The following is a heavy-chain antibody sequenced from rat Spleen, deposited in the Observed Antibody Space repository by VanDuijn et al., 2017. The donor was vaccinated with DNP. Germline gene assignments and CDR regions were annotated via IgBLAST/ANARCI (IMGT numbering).Heavy chain of an antibody. D-gene: IGHD5-1*01. CDR1: GFTFSTFP. CDR2: IFTGGGGT. V-gene: IGHV5-46*01. J-gene: IGHJ3*01. CDR3: TRGANWEGNWFAY. Sequence: EVQLVESGGGLVQPGRSMKLSCAASGFTFSTFPMVWVRQAPTKGLEWVAAIFTGGGGTYYRDSVKGRFTISRDDAESTLYLQMNTLRSEDTATYYCTRGANWEGNWFAYWGQGTLVTVSS.